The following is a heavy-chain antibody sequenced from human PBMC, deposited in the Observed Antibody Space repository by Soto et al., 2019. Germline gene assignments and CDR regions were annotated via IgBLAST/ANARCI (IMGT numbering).Heavy chain of an antibody. D-gene: IGHD2-21*02. Sequence: QVQLQESGPGLVKPSGTLSLTCAVSGGSISSSNWWSWVRQPPGKGLEWIGEIYHSGSTNYNPSLKRRVTISVDRAKNQFSLKLSSVTAADTAVYSCARLCGGDCHVDYWGQGTLVTVSS. CDR1: GGSISSSNW. CDR2: IYHSGST. CDR3: ARLCGGDCHVDY. J-gene: IGHJ4*02. V-gene: IGHV4-4*02.